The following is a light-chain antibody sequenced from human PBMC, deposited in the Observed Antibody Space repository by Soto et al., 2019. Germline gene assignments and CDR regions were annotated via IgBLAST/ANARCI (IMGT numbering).Light chain of an antibody. CDR1: SIDIGGHDD. Sequence: QSALTQPASVSGSPGQSITISCTGTSIDIGGHDDVSWYQQHPGKVPKLLIYGVTDRPSGVSNRFSGSKSGNVASLTISGLQAEDEADYYCCSYTSDLTPYVFGTGTKVTVL. CDR3: CSYTSDLTPYV. CDR2: GVT. V-gene: IGLV2-14*03. J-gene: IGLJ1*01.